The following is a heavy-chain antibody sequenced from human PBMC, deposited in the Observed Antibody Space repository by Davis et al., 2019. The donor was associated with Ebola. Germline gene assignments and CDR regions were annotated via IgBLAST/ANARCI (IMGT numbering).Heavy chain of an antibody. CDR3: AKDTSFTIFGVVIPSLFDY. V-gene: IGHV3-53*01. CDR1: GFTVSSNY. Sequence: GESLKISCAASGFTVSSNYMSWVRQAPGKGLEWVSVIYSGGSTYYADSVKGRFTISRDNSKNTLYLQMNSLRAEDTAVYYCAKDTSFTIFGVVIPSLFDYWGQGTLVTVSS. D-gene: IGHD3-3*01. J-gene: IGHJ4*02. CDR2: IYSGGST.